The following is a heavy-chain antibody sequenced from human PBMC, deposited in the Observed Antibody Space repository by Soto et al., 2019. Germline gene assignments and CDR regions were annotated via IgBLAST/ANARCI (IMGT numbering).Heavy chain of an antibody. J-gene: IGHJ4*02. CDR2: ISSNGGST. CDR1: GFTFSSYA. CDR3: ARDQSGYDLTGVDY. V-gene: IGHV3-64*01. Sequence: GGSLRLSCAASGFTFSSYAMHWVRQAPGKGLEYVSAISSNGGSTYYANFVKGRFTISRDNSKNTLYLQMGSLRAEDMVVYYCARDQSGYDLTGVDYWGQGTLVTVSS. D-gene: IGHD5-12*01.